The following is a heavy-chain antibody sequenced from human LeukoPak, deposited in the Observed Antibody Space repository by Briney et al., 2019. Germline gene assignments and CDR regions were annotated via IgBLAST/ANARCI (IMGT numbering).Heavy chain of an antibody. CDR3: TTDPYIAAAGGPDY. CDR1: GFTFSNAW. CDR2: IKSKTDGGTT. J-gene: IGHJ4*02. V-gene: IGHV3-15*01. Sequence: GGSLRLSCAASGFTFSNAWMSWVRQAPGKGLEWVGRIKSKTDGGTTDYAAPVKGRFTISRDDSKNTLYLQMNSLKTEDTAVYYCTTDPYIAAAGGPDYWGQGTLVTVSS. D-gene: IGHD6-25*01.